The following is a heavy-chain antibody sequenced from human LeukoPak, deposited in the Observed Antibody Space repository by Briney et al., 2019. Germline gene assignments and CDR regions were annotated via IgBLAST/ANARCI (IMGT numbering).Heavy chain of an antibody. CDR2: IKQDGSEK. Sequence: SGGSLRLSCAASGFTFSSYAMHWVRQAPGKGVEWVANIKQDGSEKYYVDSVKGRFTISRDNAKNSLYLQMNSLRAEDTAVYYCARDGGIAAAGDFDYWGQGTLVTVSS. J-gene: IGHJ4*02. V-gene: IGHV3-7*03. D-gene: IGHD6-13*01. CDR1: GFTFSSYA. CDR3: ARDGGIAAAGDFDY.